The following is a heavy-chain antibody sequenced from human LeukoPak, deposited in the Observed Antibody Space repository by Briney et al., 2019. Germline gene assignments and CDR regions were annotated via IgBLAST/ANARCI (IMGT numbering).Heavy chain of an antibody. CDR3: ARERGGILFDY. CDR1: GFTFSSYW. D-gene: IGHD3-16*01. CDR2: IKQDGSEK. V-gene: IGHV3-7*01. J-gene: IGHJ4*02. Sequence: GGSLRLSCAASGFTFSSYWMSWVRQAPGKGLEWVANIKQDGSEKYYVDSVKGRFTISRDNAKNSLYPQMNSLRAEDTAVYYCARERGGILFDYWGQGTLVTVSS.